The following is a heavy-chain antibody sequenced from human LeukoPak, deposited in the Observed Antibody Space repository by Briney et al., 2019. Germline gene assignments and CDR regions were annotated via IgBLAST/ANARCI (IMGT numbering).Heavy chain of an antibody. CDR1: GFTFSSYS. Sequence: GGSLRLSCAASGFTFSSYSMNWVRQAPGKGLEWVSSISSSRNYIYYADSVKGRFTISRDNAKNSLYLQMNSLRAEDTAVYYCAKPDPSGRSFGGVTVIGAFDIWGQGTMVTVSS. V-gene: IGHV3-21*04. D-gene: IGHD3-16*02. J-gene: IGHJ3*02. CDR2: ISSSRNYI. CDR3: AKPDPSGRSFGGVTVIGAFDI.